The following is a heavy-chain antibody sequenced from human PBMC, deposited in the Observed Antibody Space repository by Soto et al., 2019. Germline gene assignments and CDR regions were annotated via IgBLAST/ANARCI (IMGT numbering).Heavy chain of an antibody. J-gene: IGHJ6*02. V-gene: IGHV4-34*01. D-gene: IGHD2-8*01. CDR2: INHSGST. CDR3: ASRQVLSYYYYGMDV. CDR1: GGSFSGYY. Sequence: SETLSLTCAVYGGSFSGYYWSWIRQPPGKGLEWIGEINHSGSTNYNPSLKSRVTISVDTSKNQFSLKLSSVTAADTAVYYCASRQVLSYYYYGMDVWGQGTTVTVYS.